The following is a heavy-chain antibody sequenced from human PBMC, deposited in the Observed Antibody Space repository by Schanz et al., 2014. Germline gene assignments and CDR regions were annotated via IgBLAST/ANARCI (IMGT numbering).Heavy chain of an antibody. CDR1: GFTFSGYG. D-gene: IGHD3-22*01. CDR2: ISYDGRHK. Sequence: VQLVESGGGVVQPGRSLRLSCAASGFTFSGYGMHWVRQAPGKGLEWVAIISYDGRHKNYADSVKGRFTISRDNSKNTLYLQMNSLRTEDTAVYFCAKSYDTSGYSGFDYWGQGTLVTVSS. CDR3: AKSYDTSGYSGFDY. J-gene: IGHJ4*02. V-gene: IGHV3-30*18.